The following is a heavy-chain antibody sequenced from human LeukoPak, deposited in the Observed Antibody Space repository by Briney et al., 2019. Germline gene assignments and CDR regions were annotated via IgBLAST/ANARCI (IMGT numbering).Heavy chain of an antibody. CDR3: ARTPDSGPEDY. CDR2: ISYDGSNK. D-gene: IGHD1-26*01. CDR1: GFTFSSYA. Sequence: PGGSLRLSCAASGFTFSSYAMHWVRQAPGKGLEWVAVISYDGSNKYYADSVKGRFTISRDNAKNSLYLQMNSLRAEDTAVYYCARTPDSGPEDYWGQGTLVTVSS. V-gene: IGHV3-30*04. J-gene: IGHJ4*02.